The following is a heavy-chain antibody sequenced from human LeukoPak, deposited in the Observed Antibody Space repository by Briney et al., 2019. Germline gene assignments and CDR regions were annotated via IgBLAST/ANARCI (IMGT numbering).Heavy chain of an antibody. J-gene: IGHJ4*02. D-gene: IGHD2-2*01. CDR1: GYTFTGYY. Sequence: ASVKVSCKASGYTFTGYYMHWVRQAPGQGLEWMGWINPNSGGTNYAQKFQGRVTMTRDTSISTAYMELSRLRSDDTAVYYCARDPCSSTSLNLPYWGQGTLVTVSS. CDR3: ARDPCSSTSLNLPY. CDR2: INPNSGGT. V-gene: IGHV1-2*02.